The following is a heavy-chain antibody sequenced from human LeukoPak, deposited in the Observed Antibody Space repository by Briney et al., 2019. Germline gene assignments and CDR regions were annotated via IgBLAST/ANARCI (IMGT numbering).Heavy chain of an antibody. CDR3: TRTTTETTYFDY. D-gene: IGHD4-17*01. CDR2: INIDERTT. V-gene: IGHV3-74*01. J-gene: IGHJ4*02. Sequence: GGSLRLSCAASGFTFSNYWMHWVRQAPGKGLVLVSRINIDERTTSYADSVKGRFTISRDYAKNTLYLQMYSLRAEDTAVYYCTRTTTETTYFDYWGQGTLVTVSS. CDR1: GFTFSNYW.